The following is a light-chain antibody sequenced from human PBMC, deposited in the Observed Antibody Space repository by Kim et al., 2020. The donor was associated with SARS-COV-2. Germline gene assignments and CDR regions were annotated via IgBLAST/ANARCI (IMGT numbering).Light chain of an antibody. J-gene: IGKJ1*01. CDR2: DAS. CDR1: QTISTW. V-gene: IGKV1-5*01. CDR3: QQYDSYSRT. Sequence: DVQMTQSPSTLSASVGDRVTITCRASQTISTWLAWYQQKPGKAPKLLIFDASNLQTGVPPRFSGSGSGTEFTLTISSLQPDDFATYFCQQYDSYSRTFGQGTKLEI.